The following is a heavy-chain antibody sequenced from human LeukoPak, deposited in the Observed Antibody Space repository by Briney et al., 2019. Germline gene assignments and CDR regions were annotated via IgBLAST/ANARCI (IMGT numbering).Heavy chain of an antibody. CDR2: INPNSGGT. V-gene: IGHV1-2*02. CDR3: ARDPNYYDSSGYYLGWFDP. CDR1: GYTFTGYY. J-gene: IGHJ5*02. D-gene: IGHD3-22*01. Sequence: ASVEVSCKASGYTFTGYYMHWVRQAPGQGLEGMGWINPNSGGTNYAQKFQGRVTMTRDTSISTAYMELSRLRSDDTAVYYCARDPNYYDSSGYYLGWFDPWGQGTLVTVSS.